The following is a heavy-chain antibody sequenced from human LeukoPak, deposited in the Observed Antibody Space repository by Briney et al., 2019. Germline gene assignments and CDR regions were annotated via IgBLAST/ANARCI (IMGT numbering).Heavy chain of an antibody. Sequence: ASVKVSCKASGYTFTGYYMHWVRQAPGQGLEWTGWISPNSGGTNYAQKFQGRVTMTRDTSISTAYMELSRLRSDDTAVYYCARGVSGHWNYGSEFDYWGQGTLVTVSS. CDR2: ISPNSGGT. CDR1: GYTFTGYY. CDR3: ARGVSGHWNYGSEFDY. V-gene: IGHV1-2*02. D-gene: IGHD1-7*01. J-gene: IGHJ4*02.